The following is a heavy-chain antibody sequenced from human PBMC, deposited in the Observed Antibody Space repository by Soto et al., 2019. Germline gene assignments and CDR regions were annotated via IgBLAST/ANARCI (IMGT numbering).Heavy chain of an antibody. Sequence: PSETLSLTCAVSGGSISSGGYSWSWIRQPPGKGLEWIGYVFHSGSTYYSPSLQSRVTISLDTSKNQFSLKLTSVTAADTAMYYCARVKLAGRGSFHYWGQGTLVTVSS. J-gene: IGHJ4*02. CDR2: VFHSGST. D-gene: IGHD3-3*02. V-gene: IGHV4-30-2*01. CDR3: ARVKLAGRGSFHY. CDR1: GGSISSGGYS.